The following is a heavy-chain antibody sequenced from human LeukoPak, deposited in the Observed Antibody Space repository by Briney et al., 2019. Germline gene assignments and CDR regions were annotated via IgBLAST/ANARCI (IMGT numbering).Heavy chain of an antibody. V-gene: IGHV4-59*01. CDR2: IYYSGST. D-gene: IGHD3-9*01. J-gene: IGHJ3*02. Sequence: SETLSLTCTVSGGSISSYYWSWIRQPPGKGPEWIGYIYYSGSTNYNPSLKSRVTISVDTSKNQFSLKLSSVTAADTAVYYCARRILRYFDPGAFDIWGQGTMVTVSS. CDR3: ARRILRYFDPGAFDI. CDR1: GGSISSYY.